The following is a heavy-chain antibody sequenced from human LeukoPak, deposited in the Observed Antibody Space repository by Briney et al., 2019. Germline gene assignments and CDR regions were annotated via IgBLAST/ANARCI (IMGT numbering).Heavy chain of an antibody. J-gene: IGHJ5*02. D-gene: IGHD6-6*01. Sequence: GASVKVSCKVSGYTLTELSMHWVRQAPGKGLEWMGGFDPEDGETIYAQKFQGRVTMTEDTSTDTAYMELSSLRSEDTAVYYCATVYRSSEGVSWFDPWGQGTLVTVSS. CDR3: ATVYRSSEGVSWFDP. CDR1: GYTLTELS. V-gene: IGHV1-24*01. CDR2: FDPEDGET.